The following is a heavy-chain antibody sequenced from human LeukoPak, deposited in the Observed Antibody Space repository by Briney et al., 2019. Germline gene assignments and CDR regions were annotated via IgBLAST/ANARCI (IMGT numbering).Heavy chain of an antibody. D-gene: IGHD6-13*01. Sequence: SETLSLTCTVSGGSISSYYWSWIRQPPGKGLEWIGYIYYSGSTNYNPSLRSRVTISVDTSKNQFSLKLSSVTAADTAVYYCARQYSSSWAPLDYWGQGTLVTVSS. CDR1: GGSISSYY. V-gene: IGHV4-59*08. J-gene: IGHJ4*02. CDR3: ARQYSSSWAPLDY. CDR2: IYYSGST.